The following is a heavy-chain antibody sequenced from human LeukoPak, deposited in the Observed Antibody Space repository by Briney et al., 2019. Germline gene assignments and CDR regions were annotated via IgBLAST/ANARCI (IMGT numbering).Heavy chain of an antibody. CDR2: IYTSGST. CDR3: ARRESTYQNYYYFYYMDV. V-gene: IGHV4-61*02. Sequence: SQTLSLTCTVSGGSISSGSYYWSWIRQPAGKGLEWIGRIYTSGSTNYNPSLKSRVTISVDTSKNQFSLKLSSVTAADTAVYYCARRESTYQNYYYFYYMDVWGKGTTVTVSS. J-gene: IGHJ6*03. CDR1: GGSISSGSYY.